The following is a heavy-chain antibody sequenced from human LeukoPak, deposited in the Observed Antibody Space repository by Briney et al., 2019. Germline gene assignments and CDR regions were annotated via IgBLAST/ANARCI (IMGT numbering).Heavy chain of an antibody. CDR3: AKDPRFLEWLLPYFDY. J-gene: IGHJ4*02. CDR2: ISGSGGST. Sequence: GGSLRLSCAASGFTFSSYAMSWVPQAPGKGLEWVSAISGSGGSTYYADSVKGRFTISRDNSKNTLYLQMNSLRAEDTAVYYCAKDPRFLEWLLPYFDYWGQGTLVTVSS. D-gene: IGHD3-3*01. V-gene: IGHV3-23*01. CDR1: GFTFSSYA.